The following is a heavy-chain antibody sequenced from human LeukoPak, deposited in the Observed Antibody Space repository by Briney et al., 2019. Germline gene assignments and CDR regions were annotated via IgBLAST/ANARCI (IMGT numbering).Heavy chain of an antibody. D-gene: IGHD3-9*01. CDR2: IYYSGST. J-gene: IGHJ3*02. Sequence: SQTLSLTCTVSGGSISSGDYYWSWIRQPPGKGLEWIGYIYYSGSTYYNPSLKSRVTISVDTSKNQFSLKLSPVTAADTAVYYCARVLGGPLRYFDWLSRSDAFDIWGQGTMVTVSS. CDR1: GGSISSGDYY. CDR3: ARVLGGPLRYFDWLSRSDAFDI. V-gene: IGHV4-30-4*01.